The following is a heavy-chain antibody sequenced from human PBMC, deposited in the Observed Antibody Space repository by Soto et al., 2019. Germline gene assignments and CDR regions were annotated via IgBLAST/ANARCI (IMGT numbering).Heavy chain of an antibody. Sequence: ASVKVSCKASGYIFPSYGINWVRQAPGQGLEWMGWISAYNSNTNYAQNFQGRVTMTTDTSTSTAYMELRNLRSDDTAMYYCARDGIAVAGTRNPFDPWGQGTLVTVSS. D-gene: IGHD6-19*01. V-gene: IGHV1-18*01. CDR1: GYIFPSYG. CDR2: ISAYNSNT. CDR3: ARDGIAVAGTRNPFDP. J-gene: IGHJ5*02.